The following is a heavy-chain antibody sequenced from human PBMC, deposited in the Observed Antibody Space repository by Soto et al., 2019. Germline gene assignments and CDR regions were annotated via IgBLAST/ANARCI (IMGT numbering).Heavy chain of an antibody. CDR2: IWYDGSNK. V-gene: IGHV3-33*01. CDR3: ARDYSGYGPPSDY. J-gene: IGHJ4*02. D-gene: IGHD5-12*01. Sequence: QVQLVESGGGVVQPGRSLRLSCAASGFTFSSYGMHWVRQAPGKGLEWVAVIWYDGSNKYYADSVKGRFTISRDNSKNTLYLQMNSLRAEDTAVYYCARDYSGYGPPSDYWGQGTLVTVSS. CDR1: GFTFSSYG.